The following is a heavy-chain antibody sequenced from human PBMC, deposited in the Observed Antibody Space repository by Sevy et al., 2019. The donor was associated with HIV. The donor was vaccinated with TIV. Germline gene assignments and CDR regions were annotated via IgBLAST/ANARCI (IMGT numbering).Heavy chain of an antibody. CDR1: GFTFSNYF. J-gene: IGHJ4*02. D-gene: IGHD3-10*01. CDR3: ARGDYYGSLYYFDY. Sequence: GGSLRLSCAASGFTFSNYFMNWVRQAPGKGLEWVSSISSGSSYIFYADSLTGRFTIYRDNAKNSLYLHMNSLRAEDTAVYYCARGDYYGSLYYFDYWGPGTLVTVSS. CDR2: ISSGSSYI. V-gene: IGHV3-21*01.